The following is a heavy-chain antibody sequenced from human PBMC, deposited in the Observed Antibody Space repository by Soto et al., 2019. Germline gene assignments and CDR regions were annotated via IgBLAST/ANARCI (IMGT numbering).Heavy chain of an antibody. CDR3: ASLGGYCCGGSCYPNYYGLDV. J-gene: IGHJ6*02. D-gene: IGHD2-15*01. Sequence: GGSLRLSCAASGFTFRCYTMNWVHQAPGKGLEWVSSISSSSSDKNYADSVKGRFTISRDNAKNSLYLQMNSLRAEDTAVYYCASLGGYCCGGSCYPNYYGLDVWGQGTTVTVSS. CDR2: ISSSSSDK. CDR1: GFTFRCYT. V-gene: IGHV3-21*01.